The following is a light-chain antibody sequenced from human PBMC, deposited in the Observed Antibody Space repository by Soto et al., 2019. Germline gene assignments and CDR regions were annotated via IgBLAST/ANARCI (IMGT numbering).Light chain of an antibody. CDR3: QHYSTYSA. V-gene: IGKV1-5*01. CDR2: DAS. Sequence: DIQMTQSPSTLSGSVGDRVTITCRASQTISSWLAWYQQKPGKAPKLLIYDASNLESGVPSIFSGSGSGTEFTLTISSLPPDDFATYYCQHYSTYSAFGQGTKVDI. J-gene: IGKJ1*01. CDR1: QTISSW.